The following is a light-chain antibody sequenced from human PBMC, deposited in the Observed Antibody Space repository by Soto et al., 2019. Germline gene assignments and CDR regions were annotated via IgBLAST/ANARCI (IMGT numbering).Light chain of an antibody. Sequence: QSPLTQPRSVSGSPGQSVTISCAGTSSDVGAYNWVSWYQQHQGKVPKLIIYDVNRRPSGVPGRFSGYKSGNTASLTISGLEADDGADYYCCSYAGSYTLVFGGGTKLTVL. V-gene: IGLV2-11*01. J-gene: IGLJ3*02. CDR2: DVN. CDR1: SSDVGAYNW. CDR3: CSYAGSYTLV.